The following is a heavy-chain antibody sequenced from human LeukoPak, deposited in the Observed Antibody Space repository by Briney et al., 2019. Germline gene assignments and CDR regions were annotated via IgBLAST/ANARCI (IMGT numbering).Heavy chain of an antibody. CDR2: ISGTGAST. CDR1: GFTFYNFA. D-gene: IGHD2-21*02. J-gene: IGHJ4*02. V-gene: IGHV3-23*01. Sequence: GGSLRLSCAASGFTFYNFALSWVRQAPGKGLEWVSTISGTGASTFYADSVKGRFTISRDNSKNTLYLQMNSLRAEDTAVYYCARGSLVVVTAIRGYYFDYWGQGTLVTVSS. CDR3: ARGSLVVVTAIRGYYFDY.